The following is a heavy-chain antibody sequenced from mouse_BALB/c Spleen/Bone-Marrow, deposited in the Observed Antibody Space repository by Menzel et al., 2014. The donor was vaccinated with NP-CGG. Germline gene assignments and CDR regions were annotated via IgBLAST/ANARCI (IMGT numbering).Heavy chain of an antibody. CDR2: IYPGDGDT. Sequence: QVQLQQSGAELVRPGSSVKISCKASGYAFSNYWMNWAKQRPGQGLEWIGQIYPGDGDTNYNGKFKGKATLTADKSSSTAYMQLSSLTSEDSAVYFCAKLLRADYAMDYWGQGTSVTVSS. J-gene: IGHJ4*01. V-gene: IGHV1-80*01. CDR3: AKLLRADYAMDY. D-gene: IGHD1-1*01. CDR1: GYAFSNYW.